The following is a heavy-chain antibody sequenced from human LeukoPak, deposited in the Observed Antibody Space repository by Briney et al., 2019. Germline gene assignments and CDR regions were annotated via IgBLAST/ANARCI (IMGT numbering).Heavy chain of an antibody. J-gene: IGHJ4*02. CDR2: FDPEDGET. D-gene: IGHD3-10*01. V-gene: IGHV1-8*01. CDR3: ARAARGSDDY. Sequence: ASVKVSCKASGYTFTRYDINWVRQATGQGLEWMGGFDPEDGETIYAQKFQGRVTMTRNTSISTAYMELSSLRSEDTAVYYCARAARGSDDYWGQGTLVTVSS. CDR1: GYTFTRYD.